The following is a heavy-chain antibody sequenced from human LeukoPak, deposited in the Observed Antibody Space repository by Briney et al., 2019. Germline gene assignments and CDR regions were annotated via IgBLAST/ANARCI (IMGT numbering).Heavy chain of an antibody. V-gene: IGHV3-30*04. J-gene: IGHJ4*02. D-gene: IGHD3-10*01. Sequence: PGGSLRLSCAASGFTFRSYAFHWVRQAPGKGLEWVAVISYDGSNKYYADSVKGRFTISRDNSKNTLYLQMNSLRAEDTAVYYCAREDDYYYGSGSYYVYYFDYWGQGTLVTVSS. CDR1: GFTFRSYA. CDR3: AREDDYYYGSGSYYVYYFDY. CDR2: ISYDGSNK.